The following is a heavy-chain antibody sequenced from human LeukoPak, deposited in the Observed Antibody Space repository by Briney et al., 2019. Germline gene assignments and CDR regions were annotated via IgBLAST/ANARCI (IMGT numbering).Heavy chain of an antibody. V-gene: IGHV4-61*02. D-gene: IGHD3-22*01. CDR3: ARERYKKYYYDSSGYPDY. CDR1: GGSISSGSYY. CDR2: IYTSGST. Sequence: SQTLSLTCTVSGGSISSGSYYWSWIRQPAGKGLEWIGRIYTSGSTNYNPSLKSRVTISVDTSKNQFSLKLSSVTAADTAVYYCARERYKKYYYDSSGYPDYWGQGTLVTVST. J-gene: IGHJ4*02.